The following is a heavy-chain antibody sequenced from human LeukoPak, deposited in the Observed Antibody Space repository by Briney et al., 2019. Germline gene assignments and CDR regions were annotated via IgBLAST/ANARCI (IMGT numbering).Heavy chain of an antibody. CDR2: IGSKAYGGTT. CDR3: TRDLPLLEWLPTPFDY. D-gene: IGHD3-3*01. CDR1: GFTFGDYA. J-gene: IGHJ4*02. Sequence: PGGSLKLSCTASGFTFGDYAMSWVRKAPGKGLEWVGFIGSKAYGGTTEYAASVKGRFTISRDDSKSIAYLQMNSLKTEDTAVYYCTRDLPLLEWLPTPFDYWGQGTLVTVSS. V-gene: IGHV3-49*04.